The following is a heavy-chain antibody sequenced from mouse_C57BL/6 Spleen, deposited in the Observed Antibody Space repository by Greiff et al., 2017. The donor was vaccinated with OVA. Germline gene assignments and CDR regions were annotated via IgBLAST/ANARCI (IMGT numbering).Heavy chain of an antibody. CDR3: TDGSGYYAMDY. J-gene: IGHJ4*01. V-gene: IGHV6-3*01. CDR2: IRLKSDNYAT. D-gene: IGHD1-1*01. CDR1: GFTFSNYW. Sequence: EVQRVESGGGLVQPGGSMKLSCVASGFTFSNYWMNWVRQSPEKGLEWVAQIRLKSDNYATHYAESVKGRFTISRDDSKSSVYLQMNNLRAEDTGIYYCTDGSGYYAMDYWGQGTSVTVSS.